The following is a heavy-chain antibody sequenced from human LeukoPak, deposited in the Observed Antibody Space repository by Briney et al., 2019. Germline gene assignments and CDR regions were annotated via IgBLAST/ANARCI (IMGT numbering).Heavy chain of an antibody. D-gene: IGHD5-18*01. CDR1: GFTFSSYS. CDR2: ISSSSSYI. V-gene: IGHV3-21*04. J-gene: IGHJ4*02. Sequence: PGGSLRLSCAASGFTFSSYSMNWVRQAPGKGLEWVSSISSSSSYIYYADSVKGRFTISRDNAKNSVFLQMNSLRAEDTAVYYCFSGGDTGEDSWGQGTLVTVSA. CDR3: FSGGDTGEDS.